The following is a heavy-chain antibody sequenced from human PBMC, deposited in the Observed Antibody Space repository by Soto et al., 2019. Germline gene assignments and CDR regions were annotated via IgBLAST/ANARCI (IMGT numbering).Heavy chain of an antibody. V-gene: IGHV4-34*01. J-gene: IGHJ6*02. Sequence: SETLSLTCAVYGGSFSGYYWSWIRQPPGKGLEWIGEINHSGSTNYNPSLKSRVTISVDTSKNQFSLKLSSVTAADTAVYYCAREKGGRYRSSTSCNYYYGMDVWGQGTTVTVSS. CDR2: INHSGST. CDR3: AREKGGRYRSSTSCNYYYGMDV. D-gene: IGHD2-2*01. CDR1: GGSFSGYY.